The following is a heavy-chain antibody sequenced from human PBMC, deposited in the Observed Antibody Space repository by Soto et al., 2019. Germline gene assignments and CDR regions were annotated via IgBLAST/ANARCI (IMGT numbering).Heavy chain of an antibody. CDR2: ISYDGTNR. CDR3: ARESSSTVTTGGGGSAKDY. D-gene: IGHD4-17*01. Sequence: QVHLVESGGGVVQPGRSLRLSCAASGLTFGNYAMHWVRQAPGKGLEWVAFISYDGTNRCYPDSVKGRFTISRDNSKNTVYLQMNSLKTEDTAVYYCARESSSTVTTGGGGSAKDYWGQGTLVTVSS. J-gene: IGHJ4*02. V-gene: IGHV3-30-3*01. CDR1: GLTFGNYA.